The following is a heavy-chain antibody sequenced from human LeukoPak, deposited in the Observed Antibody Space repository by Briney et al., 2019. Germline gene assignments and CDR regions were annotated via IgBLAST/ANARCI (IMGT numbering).Heavy chain of an antibody. Sequence: GGSLRLSSAASGFTFSSYWMFWVRQAPGKGLVWVSRINSDGSSTNYAASVKGRFTISRDNAKNTLYLQMNRLRAEDTAVYYCGRVYSSSLLYFEYWGQGTLVTVSS. CDR3: GRVYSSSLLYFEY. CDR1: GFTFSSYW. D-gene: IGHD6-13*01. J-gene: IGHJ4*02. V-gene: IGHV3-74*01. CDR2: INSDGSST.